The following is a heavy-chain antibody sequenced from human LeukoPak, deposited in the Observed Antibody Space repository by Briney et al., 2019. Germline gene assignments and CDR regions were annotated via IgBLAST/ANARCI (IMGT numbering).Heavy chain of an antibody. J-gene: IGHJ4*02. Sequence: SETLSLTCTVSGGSISSYYWSWIRQPPGKGLEWIGYIYYSGSTNYNPSLKSRVTISVDTSKNQFSLKLSSVTAADTAVYYCARHGRTGGRYYFDYWGQGTLVTVSS. V-gene: IGHV4-59*08. D-gene: IGHD7-27*01. CDR1: GGSISSYY. CDR3: ARHGRTGGRYYFDY. CDR2: IYYSGST.